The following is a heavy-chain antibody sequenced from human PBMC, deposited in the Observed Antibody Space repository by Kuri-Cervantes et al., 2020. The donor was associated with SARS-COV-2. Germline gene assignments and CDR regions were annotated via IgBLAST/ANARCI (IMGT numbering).Heavy chain of an antibody. V-gene: IGHV3-23*01. CDR1: GFTFSSYA. D-gene: IGHD3-3*01. CDR2: ISGSGGST. CDR3: AKALPGVTIFGVVIMSEGENYYYGMDV. J-gene: IGHJ6*02. Sequence: GGSLRLSCAASGFTFSSYAMSWVRQAPGKGLEWVSAISGSGGSTYYADSVKGRFTISRDNSKNTLYLQMNSLRAEDTAVYYCAKALPGVTIFGVVIMSEGENYYYGMDVWGRGTTVTVSS.